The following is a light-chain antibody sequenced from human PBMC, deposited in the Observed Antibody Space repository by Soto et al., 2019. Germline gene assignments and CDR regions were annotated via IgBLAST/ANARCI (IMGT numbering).Light chain of an antibody. J-gene: IGKJ1*01. CDR3: QQYVDSLTWT. CDR1: QSVSSTY. V-gene: IGKV3-20*01. Sequence: EIVLTQSPATLSVSPGETATLSCRASQSVSSTYLVWYQQKPGQAPRLLIYGASTRATGIPDRFSGSGSGTDFTLTISRLEPEDFAVYYCQQYVDSLTWTFGQGTKVDIK. CDR2: GAS.